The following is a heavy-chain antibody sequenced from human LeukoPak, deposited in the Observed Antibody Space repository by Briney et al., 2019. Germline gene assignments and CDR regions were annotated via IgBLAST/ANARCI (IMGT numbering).Heavy chain of an antibody. CDR1: GFNFNMFA. J-gene: IGHJ4*02. V-gene: IGHV3-23*01. CDR3: AKEQRIRHCSEGVCMERYYFAY. D-gene: IGHD2-8*01. CDR2: LSRGGGTT. Sequence: GGALRLSCTGSGFNFNMFAMNWVGQAPGEGLEGVSGLSRGGGTTNYADSVKGRFTISRDKSKNILFLQLNSLTPEDTALYYCAKEQRIRHCSEGVCMERYYFAYWGQGSLVTVSS.